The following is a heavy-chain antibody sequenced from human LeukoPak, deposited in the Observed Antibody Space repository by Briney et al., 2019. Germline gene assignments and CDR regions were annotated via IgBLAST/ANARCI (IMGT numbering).Heavy chain of an antibody. D-gene: IGHD3-3*01. CDR1: GGSISSYY. J-gene: IGHJ4*02. Sequence: PSETLSLTCTVSGGSISSYYWSWIRQPPGKGLEWIGYIYYSGSTNYNPSLKSRVTIPVDTSKNQFSLKLSSVTAADTAVYYCARFGNYDFWSGYIDYWGQGTLVTVSS. CDR3: ARFGNYDFWSGYIDY. V-gene: IGHV4-59*01. CDR2: IYYSGST.